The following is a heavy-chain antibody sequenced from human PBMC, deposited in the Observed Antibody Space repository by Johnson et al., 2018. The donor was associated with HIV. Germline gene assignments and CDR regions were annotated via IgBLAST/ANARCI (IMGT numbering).Heavy chain of an antibody. Sequence: VQLVESGGGVVQPGGSLRLSCAASGFTFSSYGMHWVRQAPGKGLEYVSAISSNGGSTYYANSVKGRFTISRDNSKNTLYLQMGSLRAEDMAVYYCARPRTTVTQVDAFDIWGQGTMVTVSS. D-gene: IGHD4-17*01. V-gene: IGHV3-64*01. CDR1: GFTFSSYG. J-gene: IGHJ3*02. CDR3: ARPRTTVTQVDAFDI. CDR2: ISSNGGST.